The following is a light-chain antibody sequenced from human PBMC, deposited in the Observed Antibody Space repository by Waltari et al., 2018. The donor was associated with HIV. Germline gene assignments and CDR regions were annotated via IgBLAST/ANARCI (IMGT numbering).Light chain of an antibody. CDR1: QSVGSN. CDR3: QQYDIWPPAET. J-gene: IGKJ1*01. V-gene: IGKV3-15*01. Sequence: EIVMTQSPATLSVSPGERVTLSCRASQSVGSNLAWYQQRPGQAPRLLIYGASTRATGIPARFRGSGSGTEFTLTISSLQSEDFAVYYCQQYDIWPPAETFVQGTKVEIK. CDR2: GAS.